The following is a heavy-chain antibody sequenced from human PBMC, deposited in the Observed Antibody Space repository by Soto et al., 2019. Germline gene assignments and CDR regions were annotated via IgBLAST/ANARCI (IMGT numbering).Heavy chain of an antibody. CDR2: IYYSANT. CDR3: ARVVGSTWSYCAFDI. V-gene: IGHV4-59*01. D-gene: IGHD6-13*01. CDR1: GGSINDYY. Sequence: QVQLQESGPGLVKPSETLSLTCAVSGGSINDYYWSWVRQPPGQGLEWVGYIYYSANTKYNPSLKSRLTISVDTSKNQLSLKLSSVTAADTAVYYCARVVGSTWSYCAFDIWGQGTMVSVSS. J-gene: IGHJ3*02.